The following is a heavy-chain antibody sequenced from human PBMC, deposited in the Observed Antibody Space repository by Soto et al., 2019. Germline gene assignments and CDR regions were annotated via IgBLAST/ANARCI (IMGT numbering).Heavy chain of an antibody. J-gene: IGHJ6*02. Sequence: QVQLQESGPGLVKPSQTLSLTCTVSGSSISSGDYYWSWIRQPPGKGLEWIGYIDDSETTYYNPSLKSRLTLSIDPSKNQLALKVKSVTAADTAVYYCARRAGDYGPYGMDVGGQGTTVTVSS. CDR1: GSSISSGDYY. CDR2: IDDSETT. V-gene: IGHV4-30-4*01. D-gene: IGHD3-9*01. CDR3: ARRAGDYGPYGMDV.